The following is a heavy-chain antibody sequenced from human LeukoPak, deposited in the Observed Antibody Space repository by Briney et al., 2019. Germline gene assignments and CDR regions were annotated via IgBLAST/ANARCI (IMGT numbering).Heavy chain of an antibody. J-gene: IGHJ6*03. CDR2: IYTSESP. Sequence: EPSETLSLTCTVSGGSINSGSYYWSWIRQPAGRGLEWIGRIYTSESPVYHPSLKSRVTISIDTSQNQFSLKLSSVTAADTAVYYCARVFGGYDFNYYYYYMDVWGKGTTVTISS. V-gene: IGHV4-61*02. CDR1: GGSINSGSYY. CDR3: ARVFGGYDFNYYYYYMDV. D-gene: IGHD5-12*01.